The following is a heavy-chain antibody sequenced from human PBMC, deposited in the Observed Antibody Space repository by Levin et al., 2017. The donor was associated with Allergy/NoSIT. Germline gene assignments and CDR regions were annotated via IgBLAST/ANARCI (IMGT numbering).Heavy chain of an antibody. CDR3: ARFYVSSDYRGWFDP. D-gene: IGHD3-22*01. J-gene: IGHJ5*02. CDR2: ITTYTGNT. Sequence: ASVKVSCKASGYTFSNYGLIWVRQAPGQGLEFMGWITTYTGNTKYAQKLQGRVTMTTDTSTSTAYMELRSLTSDDTAVYYCARFYVSSDYRGWFDPWGQGTLVTVSS. V-gene: IGHV1-18*01. CDR1: GYTFSNYG.